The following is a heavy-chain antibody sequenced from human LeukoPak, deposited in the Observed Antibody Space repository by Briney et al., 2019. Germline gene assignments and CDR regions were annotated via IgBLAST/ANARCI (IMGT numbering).Heavy chain of an antibody. Sequence: SGPTLVNPTQTLTLICTFSGFSLSTSGVGVGWIRQPPGKALEWLALIYWDDDKRYSPSLKSRLTITKDTSKNQVVLTMTNMDPVDTATYYCAHIDYGDYLNAAFDYWGQGTLVTVSS. CDR1: GFSLSTSGVG. CDR2: IYWDDDK. D-gene: IGHD4-17*01. CDR3: AHIDYGDYLNAAFDY. J-gene: IGHJ4*02. V-gene: IGHV2-5*02.